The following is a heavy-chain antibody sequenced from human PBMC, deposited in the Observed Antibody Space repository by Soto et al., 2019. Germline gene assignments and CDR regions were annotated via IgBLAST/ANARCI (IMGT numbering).Heavy chain of an antibody. V-gene: IGHV3-11*01. CDR1: GFTFSDYY. Sequence: GGSLRLSCAASGFTFSDYYMSWIRQAPGKGLEWVSYISSSGSTIYYADSVKGRFTISRDNAKNSLYLQMNSLRAEDTAVYYCARLILTFESHWFDPWGQGTLVTVSS. CDR2: ISSSGSTI. CDR3: ARLILTFESHWFDP. J-gene: IGHJ5*02. D-gene: IGHD3-9*01.